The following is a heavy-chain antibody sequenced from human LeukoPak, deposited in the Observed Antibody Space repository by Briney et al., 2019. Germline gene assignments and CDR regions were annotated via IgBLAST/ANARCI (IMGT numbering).Heavy chain of an antibody. Sequence: SETLSLTCTVSGGSISSYYWSWIRHPPGKGLEWIGYIYYSGSTNYNPSLKSRVTISVDTSKNQFSLKLSAVTAADTAVYYCARQRYSYGYDWGQGTLVTVSS. V-gene: IGHV4-59*08. J-gene: IGHJ4*02. D-gene: IGHD5-18*01. CDR3: ARQRYSYGYD. CDR2: IYYSGST. CDR1: GGSISSYY.